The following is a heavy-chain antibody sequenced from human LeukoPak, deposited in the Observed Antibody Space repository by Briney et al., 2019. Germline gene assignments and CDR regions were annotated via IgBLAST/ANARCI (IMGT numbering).Heavy chain of an antibody. CDR1: GFILNSYG. CDR2: ISYDGNKK. D-gene: IGHD3-10*01. Sequence: PERSLRLSCAASGFILNSYGMHWVRQAPGKGLEWVAVISYDGNKKDYADSVKGRFTISRDNSKNTLYLQMNSLRTEDTAVYYCAKDRVFYYYYYGMDVWGQGTTVTVSS. J-gene: IGHJ6*02. V-gene: IGHV3-30*18. CDR3: AKDRVFYYYYYGMDV.